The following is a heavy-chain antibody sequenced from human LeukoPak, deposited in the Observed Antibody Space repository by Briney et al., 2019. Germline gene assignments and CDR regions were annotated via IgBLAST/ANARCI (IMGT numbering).Heavy chain of an antibody. V-gene: IGHV3-48*03. CDR2: ISSSGKTI. D-gene: IGHD3-3*01. CDR1: GFTFSSYE. J-gene: IGHJ4*02. CDR3: AREGGFYRPLDY. Sequence: GGSLRLSCEASGFTFSSYEMNWVRQAPGKGLEWVSYISSSGKTIYYADSTKGRFTVSRDNAKNSLYLQRNSLRAEDTAVYYCAREGGFYRPLDYSGQGILVTVSS.